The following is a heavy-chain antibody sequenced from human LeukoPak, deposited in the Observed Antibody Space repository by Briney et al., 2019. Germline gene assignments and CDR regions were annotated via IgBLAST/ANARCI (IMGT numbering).Heavy chain of an antibody. CDR3: AKDRQKDYYGSGSPKATKWFDP. CDR2: ISGSGGST. D-gene: IGHD3-10*01. CDR1: GFTFSSYA. V-gene: IGHV3-23*01. J-gene: IGHJ5*02. Sequence: GGSLRLSCAASGFTFSSYAMSWVRQAPGKGLEWVSAISGSGGSTYYADSVKGRFAISRDNSKNTLYLQMNSLRAEDTAVYYCAKDRQKDYYGSGSPKATKWFDPWGQGTLVTVSS.